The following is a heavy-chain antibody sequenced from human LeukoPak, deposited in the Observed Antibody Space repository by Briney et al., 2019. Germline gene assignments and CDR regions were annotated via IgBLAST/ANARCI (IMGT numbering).Heavy chain of an antibody. V-gene: IGHV3-30*02. J-gene: IGHJ4*02. Sequence: GGSLRLSYAASGITFSNYANHWVRQAPGKGLEWVAYIRSDGSDKYYVDSVKGRFTISRDNSKNTLYLQMNSLRTEDTAVYYCASGGNLGTYFFDYWGQGTLVTVSS. CDR3: ASGGNLGTYFFDY. CDR1: GITFSNYA. D-gene: IGHD4-23*01. CDR2: IRSDGSDK.